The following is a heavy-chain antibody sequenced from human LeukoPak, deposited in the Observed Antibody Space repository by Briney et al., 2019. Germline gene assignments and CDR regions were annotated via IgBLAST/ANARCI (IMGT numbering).Heavy chain of an antibody. CDR3: ARTAVTPGSSDAFDI. CDR2: IYDGGST. CDR1: GFTVSNNY. Sequence: PGGSLRLSCAASGFTVSNNYMSWVRQAPGTGLEWVSIIYDGGSTYYADSVKGRFTISRDNSKNTLYLQMNSLRVEDTAVYYCARTAVTPGSSDAFDIWGQGTMVTVSS. D-gene: IGHD4-17*01. V-gene: IGHV3-53*01. J-gene: IGHJ3*02.